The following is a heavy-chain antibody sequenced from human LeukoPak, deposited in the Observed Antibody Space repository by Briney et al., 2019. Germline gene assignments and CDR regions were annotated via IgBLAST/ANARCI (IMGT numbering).Heavy chain of an antibody. CDR3: ARALVGATDWFDP. V-gene: IGHV1-18*04. J-gene: IGHJ5*02. Sequence: ASVKVSCKASGYTFTGYYMHWVRQAPGKGLEWMGWISAYNGNTNYAQKLQGRVTMTTDTSTSTAYMELRSLRSDDTAVYYCARALVGATDWFDPWGQGTLVTVSS. CDR2: ISAYNGNT. D-gene: IGHD2-15*01. CDR1: GYTFTGYY.